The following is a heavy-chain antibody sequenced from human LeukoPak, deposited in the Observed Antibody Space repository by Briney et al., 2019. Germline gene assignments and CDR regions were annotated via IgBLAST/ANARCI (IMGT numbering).Heavy chain of an antibody. CDR3: AKTLPNDFAQIYYYYGMTS. V-gene: IGHV3-30-3*02. J-gene: IGHJ6*02. D-gene: IGHD2-21*02. CDR2: ISYDGSNK. Sequence: GGSLRLSCAASGFTFSSYAMHWVRQAPGKGLEWVAVISYDGSNKYYADSVKGRFTISRDNSKNTLYLQMNSLRAEDTAVYYCAKTLPNDFAQIYYYYGMTSGAKGPRSPS. CDR1: GFTFSSYA.